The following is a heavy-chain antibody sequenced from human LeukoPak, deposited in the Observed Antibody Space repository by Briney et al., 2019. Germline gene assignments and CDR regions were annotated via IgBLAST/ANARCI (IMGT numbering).Heavy chain of an antibody. Sequence: GASVKVSCKASGYTFASNYIHWVRQAPGQGLEWMGMIYPRDGSTSYAQKFQGRVTITRDTSASTAYMELSSLRSEDTAVYYCARIDRSNSFDYWGQGTLVTVSS. CDR2: IYPRDGST. CDR3: ARIDRSNSFDY. V-gene: IGHV1-46*01. CDR1: GYTFASNY. J-gene: IGHJ4*02.